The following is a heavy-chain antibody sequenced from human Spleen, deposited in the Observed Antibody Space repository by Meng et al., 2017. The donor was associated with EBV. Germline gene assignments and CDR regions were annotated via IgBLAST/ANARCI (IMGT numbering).Heavy chain of an antibody. V-gene: IGHV1-18*01. CDR2: IRTYNEQT. CDR3: ARDQGVASALDY. CDR1: GYTFTRAA. Sequence: QAQLVQSGPEVKKSGASVKVSCKASGYTFTRAAISWVRQAPGQGLEWMGWIRTYNEQTNYAQKFQGRVTMTIDTSTSTAFMELMSLESDDTAVYYCARDQGVASALDYWGQGTLVTVSS. J-gene: IGHJ4*02. D-gene: IGHD3-3*01.